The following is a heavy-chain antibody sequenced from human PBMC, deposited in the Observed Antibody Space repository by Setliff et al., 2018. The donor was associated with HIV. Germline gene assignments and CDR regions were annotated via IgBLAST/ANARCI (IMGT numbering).Heavy chain of an antibody. D-gene: IGHD1-26*01. CDR2: ISSSGSTI. J-gene: IGHJ4*02. CDR1: GFPFSSYE. Sequence: GGSLRLSCAASGFPFSSYEMNWVRQAPGKGLEWVSYISSSGSTIYYADSVKGRFTISRDNTKNSLYLQMNSLRAEDTAVYYCARVGVGATVFFDYWGQGTLVTVS. V-gene: IGHV3-48*03. CDR3: ARVGVGATVFFDY.